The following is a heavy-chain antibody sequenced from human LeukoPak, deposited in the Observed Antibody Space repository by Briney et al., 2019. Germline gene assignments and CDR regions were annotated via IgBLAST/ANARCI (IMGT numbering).Heavy chain of an antibody. CDR2: ISSSSSYI. CDR1: GFTFSSYS. CDR3: ARDPDTASFFYY. Sequence: GGSLRLSCAASGFTFSSYSMNWVRQAPGKGLEWVSSISSSSSYIYYADSVKGRFTISRDNAKNSLYLQMNSLRAEDTAVYYCARDPDTASFFYYWGQGTLVTVSP. V-gene: IGHV3-21*01. D-gene: IGHD5-18*01. J-gene: IGHJ4*02.